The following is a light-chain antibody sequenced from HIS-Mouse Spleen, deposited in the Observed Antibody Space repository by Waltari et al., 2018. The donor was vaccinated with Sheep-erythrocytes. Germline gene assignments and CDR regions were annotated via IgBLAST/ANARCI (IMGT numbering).Light chain of an antibody. V-gene: IGLV2-23*01. CDR2: EGS. CDR1: SSDVGSYNL. Sequence: QSALTQPASVSGSPGQSITIPCTGTSSDVGSYNLVSWYQQHPGKAPPLMIYEGSKRPSGVSNRFSGSKSGNTASLTISGLQAEDEADYYCCSYAGSSTPWVFGGGTKLTVL. CDR3: CSYAGSSTPWV. J-gene: IGLJ3*02.